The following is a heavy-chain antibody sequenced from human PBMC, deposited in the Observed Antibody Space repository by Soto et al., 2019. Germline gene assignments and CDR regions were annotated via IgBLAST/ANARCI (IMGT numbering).Heavy chain of an antibody. V-gene: IGHV3-23*01. D-gene: IGHD3-22*01. CDR1: GFTFSSDV. CDR2: ISGSGGNT. CDR3: AKEMGDYYDSSGSWLYP. Sequence: GGYLRLSCAASGFTFSSDVMSWVRQAPGKGLEWVSAISGSGGNTYYADSVKGRFTISRDNSKNTLFLQMNSLRAEDTALYFCAKEMGDYYDSSGSWLYPWGQRTLVTVS. J-gene: IGHJ5*02.